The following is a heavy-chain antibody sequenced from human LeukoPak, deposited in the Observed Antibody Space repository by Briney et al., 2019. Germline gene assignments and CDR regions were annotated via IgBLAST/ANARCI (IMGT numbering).Heavy chain of an antibody. V-gene: IGHV3-74*01. D-gene: IGHD3-10*01. J-gene: IGHJ4*02. CDR1: EFTFSSYW. CDR2: INSDGSTT. CDR3: ARGKNSGNDY. Sequence: GGSLRLSCAASEFTFSSYWMHWVRQAPGKGLVWVSRINSDGSTTTYADSVKGRFTISRDNAKNTLYLQMNSLRAEDTAVYYRARGKNSGNDYWGQGTLVTVSS.